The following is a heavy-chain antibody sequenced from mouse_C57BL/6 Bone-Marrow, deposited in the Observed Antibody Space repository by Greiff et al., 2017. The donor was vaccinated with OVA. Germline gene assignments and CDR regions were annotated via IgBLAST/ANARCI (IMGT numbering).Heavy chain of an antibody. Sequence: VQLQQSGPGLVQPSQSLSITCTVSGFSLTSYGVHWVRQSPGKGLEWLGVIWSGGSTDYTAAFISRLSISKDNSKSQVFFKMISLQSDDTSIYYCARNSVLRPWYFDVWGTGTTVTVSS. V-gene: IGHV2-2*01. CDR1: GFSLTSYG. CDR3: ARNSVLRPWYFDV. J-gene: IGHJ1*03. CDR2: IWSGGST. D-gene: IGHD1-2*01.